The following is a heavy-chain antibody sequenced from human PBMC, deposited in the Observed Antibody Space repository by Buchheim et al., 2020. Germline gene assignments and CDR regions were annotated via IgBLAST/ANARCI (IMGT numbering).Heavy chain of an antibody. Sequence: QLQLQESGPGLVKPSETLSLTCAVSGGSISSGGYSWSWIRQPPGKGLEWIGYIYHSGSTYYNPSLKSRVTISVDRSKNQFSLKLSSVTAADTAVYYCARATPDYYYGMDVWGQGT. J-gene: IGHJ6*02. CDR3: ARATPDYYYGMDV. V-gene: IGHV4-30-2*01. CDR1: GGSISSGGYS. CDR2: IYHSGST. D-gene: IGHD4-17*01.